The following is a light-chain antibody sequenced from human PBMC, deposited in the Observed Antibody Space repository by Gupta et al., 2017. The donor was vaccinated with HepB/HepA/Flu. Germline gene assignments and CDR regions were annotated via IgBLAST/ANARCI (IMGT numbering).Light chain of an antibody. Sequence: EILMTQSPATLFVSPGERVTLSCRASQSVGTNVAWYQHKRGQAPRLLISGSSTRATGIPGRFSGSGSGTEFTLTIGSLQSEDSAIYYCQQYKDCPVLTLAEGPSWRSN. CDR3: QQYKDCPVLT. V-gene: IGKV3-15*01. J-gene: IGKJ4*01. CDR2: GSS. CDR1: QSVGTN.